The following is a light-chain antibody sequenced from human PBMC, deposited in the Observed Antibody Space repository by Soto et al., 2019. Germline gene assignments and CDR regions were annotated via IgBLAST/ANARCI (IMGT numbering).Light chain of an antibody. Sequence: QYALTQPPSASGSPGQSVTISCTGNSSDVGAYKYVSWYQQYPGKAPKLMIYEVSKRPSGVPDRFSGTKSGNTASLTVSGLQGEDEADYYCTSYVGSNIWVFGGGTKVTVL. CDR3: TSYVGSNIWV. CDR1: SSDVGAYKY. J-gene: IGLJ3*02. V-gene: IGLV2-8*01. CDR2: EVS.